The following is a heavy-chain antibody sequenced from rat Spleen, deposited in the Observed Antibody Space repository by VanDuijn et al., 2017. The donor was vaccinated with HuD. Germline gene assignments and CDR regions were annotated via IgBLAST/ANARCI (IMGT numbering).Heavy chain of an antibody. D-gene: IGHD1-12*01. V-gene: IGHV5-22*01. J-gene: IGHJ2*01. CDR2: ISYEGTST. CDR3: VRRYYGYNYFDY. CDR1: GFTFSNYG. Sequence: EVRLVESGGGLVQPGRSLKLSCAASGFTFSNYGMAWVRQAPKKGLEWVASISYEGTSTYYGDSVKGRFTISRDNAKSTLYLQMNSLRSEDTATYYCVRRYYGYNYFDYWGQGVMVTVSS.